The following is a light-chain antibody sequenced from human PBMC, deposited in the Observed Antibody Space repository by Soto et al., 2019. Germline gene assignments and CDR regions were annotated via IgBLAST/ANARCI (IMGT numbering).Light chain of an antibody. CDR1: QSISTY. Sequence: DIQMTQSPSSLSASVGDRDTITCRASQSISTYSNWHQQKPGKSPKLLIYAASSLQSGVPSRFSGSGSGTEFTLTISSLQPEDFATYYCQQSDSTPYTIGQGTKLEIK. CDR2: AAS. CDR3: QQSDSTPYT. J-gene: IGKJ2*01. V-gene: IGKV1-39*01.